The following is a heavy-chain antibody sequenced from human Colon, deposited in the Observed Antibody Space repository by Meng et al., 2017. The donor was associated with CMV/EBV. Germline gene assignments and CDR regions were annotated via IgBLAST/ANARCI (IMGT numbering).Heavy chain of an antibody. V-gene: IGHV4-59*01. CDR2: IYYSGST. CDR1: GFMFSSYS. D-gene: IGHD3-3*01. CDR3: ARDGLIDDFWSGYESYGMDV. Sequence: ESLKISCAASGFMFSSYSMNWIRQPPGKGLEWIGYIYYSGSTNYNPSLKSRVTISVDTSKNQFSLKLSSVTAADTAVYCCARDGLIDDFWSGYESYGMDVWGQGTTVTVSS. J-gene: IGHJ6*02.